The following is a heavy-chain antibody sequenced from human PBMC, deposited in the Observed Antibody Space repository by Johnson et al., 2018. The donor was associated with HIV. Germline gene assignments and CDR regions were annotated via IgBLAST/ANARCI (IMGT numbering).Heavy chain of an antibody. CDR1: GFTFSSYD. V-gene: IGHV3-13*01. CDR3: ARVTNSDAFDI. D-gene: IGHD2-8*01. CDR2: IGTAGDT. Sequence: MQLVESGGGLVQPGRSLRLSCAASGFTFSSYDMHWVRQATGKGLEWVSAIGTAGDTYYPGSVKGRFTISRENAKNSLYLQMNSLRAGDTAVYYCARVTNSDAFDIWGQGTMVTVSS. J-gene: IGHJ3*02.